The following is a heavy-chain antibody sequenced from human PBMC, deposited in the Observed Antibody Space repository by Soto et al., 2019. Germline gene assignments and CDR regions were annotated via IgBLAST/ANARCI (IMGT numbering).Heavy chain of an antibody. CDR1: GVTFSSYA. CDR3: ARLGFGEDIVVVPVADTYYYYGMDV. J-gene: IGHJ6*02. Sequence: SVKVSCKASGVTFSSYAISWVRQAPGQGLEWMGGIIPIFGTANYAQKFQGRVTITADESTSTAYMELSSLRSEDTAVYYCARLGFGEDIVVVPVADTYYYYGMDVWGQGTTVTAP. CDR2: IIPIFGTA. D-gene: IGHD2-2*01. V-gene: IGHV1-69*13.